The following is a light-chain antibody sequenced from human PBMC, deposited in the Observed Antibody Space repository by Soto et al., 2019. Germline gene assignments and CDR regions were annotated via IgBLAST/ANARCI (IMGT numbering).Light chain of an antibody. Sequence: QSVLTQPPSVSAAPGQTVSISCSGGSSNIGNNYVAWYRQLPGTVPKLLIYDNDKRPSGSPDRFSGAQSGTSAALRIAGRQTGDDADYYCGPWDSSLSGAVFGGGTQLTVL. CDR3: GPWDSSLSGAV. CDR1: SSNIGNNY. CDR2: DND. V-gene: IGLV1-51*01. J-gene: IGLJ7*01.